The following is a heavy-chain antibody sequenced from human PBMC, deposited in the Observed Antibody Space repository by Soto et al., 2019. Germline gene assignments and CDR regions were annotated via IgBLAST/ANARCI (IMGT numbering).Heavy chain of an antibody. CDR3: ARDPSPDSSGWYYFDY. D-gene: IGHD6-19*01. CDR1: GFTFKTYN. CDR2: IGTSGTPV. V-gene: IGHV3-48*02. J-gene: IGHJ4*02. Sequence: GGSLRLSCAASGFTFKTYNMNWVRQAPGKGLEWVSYIGTSGTPVYYADSVKGRFTISRDNAKNSLFLQMHSLRDEDTALYFCARDPSPDSSGWYYFDYWGQGTLVTVSS.